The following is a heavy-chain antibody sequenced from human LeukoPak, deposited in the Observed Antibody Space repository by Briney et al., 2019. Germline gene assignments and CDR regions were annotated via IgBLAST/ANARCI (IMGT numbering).Heavy chain of an antibody. CDR3: ARVGITGTTPDY. V-gene: IGHV4-59*12. CDR1: GVSISSYY. CDR2: IYYSGST. J-gene: IGHJ4*02. Sequence: PSATLSLTCTVSGVSISSYYWSWIRQPPGKGLEWIGYIYYSGSTNYNPSLKSRVTISVDTSKNQFSLKLTSVTAADTAVYYCARVGITGTTPDYWGLGTLVTVSS. D-gene: IGHD1-7*01.